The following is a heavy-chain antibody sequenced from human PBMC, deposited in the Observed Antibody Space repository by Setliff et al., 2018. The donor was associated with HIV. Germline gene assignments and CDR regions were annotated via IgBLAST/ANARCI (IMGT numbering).Heavy chain of an antibody. CDR3: ARTGLSSIAALRDAFDI. J-gene: IGHJ3*02. CDR1: GFTFSSYG. D-gene: IGHD6-6*01. CDR2: IWYDGSNK. Sequence: GGSLRLSCAASGFTFSSYGMHWVRQAPGKGLEWVAVIWYDGSNKYYADSVRGRFTISRDNAKNSLFLQMNSLRAEDTAIYYCARTGLSSIAALRDAFDIWGQGTMVTVSS. V-gene: IGHV3-33*01.